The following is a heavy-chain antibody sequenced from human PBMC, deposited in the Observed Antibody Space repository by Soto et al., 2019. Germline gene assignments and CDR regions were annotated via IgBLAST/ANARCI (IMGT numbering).Heavy chain of an antibody. CDR1: GGTFSSYA. J-gene: IGHJ6*02. Sequence: SVKVSCKASGGTFSSYAISWVRQAPGQGLEWMGGIIPIFGTANYAQKFQGRVTITADESTSTAYMELSSLRSEDTAVYYCARAPTSGSRLYGMDVWGQGTTVTVSS. CDR2: IIPIFGTA. D-gene: IGHD3-10*01. V-gene: IGHV1-69*13. CDR3: ARAPTSGSRLYGMDV.